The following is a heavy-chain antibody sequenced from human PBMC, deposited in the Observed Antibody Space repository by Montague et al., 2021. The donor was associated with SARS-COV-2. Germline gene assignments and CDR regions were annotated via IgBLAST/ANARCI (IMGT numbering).Heavy chain of an antibody. D-gene: IGHD2-15*01. V-gene: IGHV4-34*01. J-gene: IGHJ4*02. CDR3: VVVPLGPRGRGFDY. Sequence: SETLFLTCAVYGGSFSGYYWNWIRQPPGKGLEWIGEINHSGSTNYNPSLKSRVTTSVDTSKNQFSLKLSSVTAADTAVYYCVVVPLGPRGRGFDYWGQGTLVTVSS. CDR2: INHSGST. CDR1: GGSFSGYY.